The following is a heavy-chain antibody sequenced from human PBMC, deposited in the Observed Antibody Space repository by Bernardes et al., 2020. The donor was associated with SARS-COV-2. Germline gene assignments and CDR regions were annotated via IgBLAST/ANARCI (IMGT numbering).Heavy chain of an antibody. CDR3: ARIDEVTGRDY. J-gene: IGHJ4*02. CDR1: GGSISSSFW. Sequence: ETLSLTCVVSGGSISSSFWWGWVRQPPGKGLEWVANIKGDGSQRSSVDSVRGRFTISRDNAKNLLYLQMNSLRVEDTAVYYCARIDEVTGRDYWGQGTLVTVSS. V-gene: IGHV3-7*01. CDR2: IKGDGSQR. D-gene: IGHD6-19*01.